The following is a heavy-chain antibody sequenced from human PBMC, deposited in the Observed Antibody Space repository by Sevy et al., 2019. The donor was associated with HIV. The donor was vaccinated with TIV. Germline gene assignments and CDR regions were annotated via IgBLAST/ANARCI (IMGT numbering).Heavy chain of an antibody. D-gene: IGHD6-6*01. CDR2: IDYSGST. Sequence: WETLSLTCTVSGGSISSYYWSWIRQPPGKELEWIGYIDYSGSTNYNPSLKSRVTISVDTSKNQFSLKLSSVTAADTAAYYCAREGWSSSSGNYYFYGMDLWGQGTTVTVSS. CDR3: AREGWSSSSGNYYFYGMDL. CDR1: GGSISSYY. V-gene: IGHV4-59*01. J-gene: IGHJ6*02.